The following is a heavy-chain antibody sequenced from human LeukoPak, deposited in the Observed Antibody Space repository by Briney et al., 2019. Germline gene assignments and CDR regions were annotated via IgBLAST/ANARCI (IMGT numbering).Heavy chain of an antibody. CDR3: ARHPDYGGNSFVY. CDR2: IYPGDSDT. V-gene: IGHV5-51*01. J-gene: IGHJ4*02. Sequence: PGESLKISCKGSGYRFTSYWIGWVRQLPGKGLEWMGIIYPGDSDTRYSTSFQGQVTISADKSISTAYLQWSSLKASDTAMYYCARHPDYGGNSFVYWGQGTLVTVSS. D-gene: IGHD4-23*01. CDR1: GYRFTSYW.